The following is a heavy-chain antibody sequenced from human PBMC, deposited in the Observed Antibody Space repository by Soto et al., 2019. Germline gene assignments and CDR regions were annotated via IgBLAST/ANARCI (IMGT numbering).Heavy chain of an antibody. J-gene: IGHJ4*02. D-gene: IGHD2-8*01. Sequence: PSETLSLTCTVSGGSISSGGYYWSWIRQHPGKGLEWIGYIYYSGSTNYNPSLKSRVTISVDTSKNQFSLKLSSVTAADTAVYYCARLSDCTNGVCYYFDYWGQGTLVTVSS. CDR3: ARLSDCTNGVCYYFDY. V-gene: IGHV4-61*08. CDR2: IYYSGST. CDR1: GGSISSGGYY.